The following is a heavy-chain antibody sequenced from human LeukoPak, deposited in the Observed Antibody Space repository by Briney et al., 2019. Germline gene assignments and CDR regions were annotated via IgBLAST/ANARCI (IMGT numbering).Heavy chain of an antibody. Sequence: GGSLRLSCAASGFTFSSFAMHWVRQAPGKGLEWVAVVRGDGYSTHYADSVKGRFTISRDNSKNTLYLQMNSLRDEDTAVYYCAKGFFGSGSFPHNFDYWGQGTLVTVSS. CDR2: VRGDGYST. V-gene: IGHV3-23*01. D-gene: IGHD3-10*01. CDR3: AKGFFGSGSFPHNFDY. CDR1: GFTFSSFA. J-gene: IGHJ4*02.